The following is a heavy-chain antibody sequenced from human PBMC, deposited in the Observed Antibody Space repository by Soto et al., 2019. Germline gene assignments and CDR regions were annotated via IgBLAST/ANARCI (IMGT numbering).Heavy chain of an antibody. CDR2: IIPILGIA. V-gene: IGHV1-69*02. J-gene: IGHJ5*02. CDR1: GGTFSSYT. CDR3: ARVVGGNNWFDP. Sequence: QVQLVQSGAEVKKPGSSVKVSCKASGGTFSSYTISWVRQAPGQGLEWMGRIIPILGIANYAQKFQGRVTITADKSTSTAYMELSSLRSEDTAVYYCARVVGGNNWFDPWGQGTLVTVSS. D-gene: IGHD6-19*01.